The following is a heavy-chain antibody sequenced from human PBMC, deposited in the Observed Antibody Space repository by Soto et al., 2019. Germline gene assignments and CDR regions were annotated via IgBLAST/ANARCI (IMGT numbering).Heavy chain of an antibody. Sequence: YVMAWVRQAPGKGLQWVAAIRSNTAVTHYADSVRGRFTISRVNSVSTIFLQMNSLRVEDSAVYFCAKASDGGWPYYFDSWGQGA. CDR1: YV. J-gene: IGHJ4*02. V-gene: IGHV3-23*01. CDR2: IRSNTAVT. D-gene: IGHD2-15*01. CDR3: AKASDGGWPYYFDS.